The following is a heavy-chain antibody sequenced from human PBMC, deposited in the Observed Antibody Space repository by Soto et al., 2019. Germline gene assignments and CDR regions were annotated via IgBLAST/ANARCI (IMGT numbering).Heavy chain of an antibody. V-gene: IGHV3-53*01. CDR2: IYSTGTT. CDR1: GFTGGNNY. D-gene: IGHD3-10*01. J-gene: IGHJ4*02. Sequence: EVQLVESGGGLIQPGGSLKLSCAASGFTGGNNYMSWVRQAPGKGLEWVSLIYSTGTTKYADSVKGRFTVSMDNAKNTLYLQMNSLRAEDTAVYYCAKDGRGSGSHYNSFGYWGQGTLVTVSS. CDR3: AKDGRGSGSHYNSFGY.